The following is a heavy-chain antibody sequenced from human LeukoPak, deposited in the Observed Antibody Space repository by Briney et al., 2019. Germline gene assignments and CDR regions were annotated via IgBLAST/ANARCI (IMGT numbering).Heavy chain of an antibody. CDR1: GVSTSGYF. D-gene: IGHD6-13*01. V-gene: IGHV4-4*07. CDR3: ARGRRIAAAGTKIRFDY. J-gene: IGHJ4*02. Sequence: PSETLSLTCAVSGVSTSGYFWSWIRQPAGKGLEWIGRIYTSGSTNYNPSLKSRVTMSVDTSKNQFSLKLSSVTAADTAVYYCARGRRIAAAGTKIRFDYWGQGTLVTVSS. CDR2: IYTSGST.